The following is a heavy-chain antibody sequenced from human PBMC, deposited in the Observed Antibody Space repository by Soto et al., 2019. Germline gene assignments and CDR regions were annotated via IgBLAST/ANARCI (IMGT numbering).Heavy chain of an antibody. D-gene: IGHD4-4*01. CDR3: AKDSKGRSDYFDY. CDR1: GFTFSSYG. V-gene: IGHV3-30*18. CDR2: ISYDGSNK. J-gene: IGHJ4*02. Sequence: GGSLRLSCAASGFTFSSYGMHWVRQAPGKGLEWVAVISYDGSNKYYADSVKGRFTISRDNSKNTLYLQMNSLRAEDTAVYYCAKDSKGRSDYFDYWGQGTLVTVSS.